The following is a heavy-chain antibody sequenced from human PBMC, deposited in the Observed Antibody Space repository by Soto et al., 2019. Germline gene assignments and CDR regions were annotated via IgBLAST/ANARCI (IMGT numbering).Heavy chain of an antibody. CDR3: ARASASSKLRGVVIN. J-gene: IGHJ4*02. CDR1: GASIITDNW. V-gene: IGHV4-4*02. CDR2: IYHSGNT. Sequence: QVQLQESGPGLVKPSGTLSLTCALSGASIITDNWWSWVRRPRGKEMEWIGEIYHSGNTNFNPSVKSRVTISVDTSKNQFSLTVSSVTAADTAIYYCARASASSKLRGVVINWGQGTLVTVSS. D-gene: IGHD3-10*01.